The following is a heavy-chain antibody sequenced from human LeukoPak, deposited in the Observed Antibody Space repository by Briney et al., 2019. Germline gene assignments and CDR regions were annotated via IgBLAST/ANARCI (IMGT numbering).Heavy chain of an antibody. CDR2: ISSGGSII. J-gene: IGHJ4*02. V-gene: IGHV3-48*03. Sequence: GGSLRLSCEASGFTFSGYEMNWVRQAPGKGLEWVSYISSGGSIIYYADSVKGRFTISRDNANNSLYLQMNSLRAEDTAVYYCARDSRTPWGQGTLVTVSS. D-gene: IGHD2-15*01. CDR1: GFTFSGYE. CDR3: ARDSRTP.